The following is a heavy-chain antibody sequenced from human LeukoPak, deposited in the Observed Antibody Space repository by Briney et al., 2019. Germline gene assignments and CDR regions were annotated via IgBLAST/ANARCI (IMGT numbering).Heavy chain of an antibody. J-gene: IGHJ4*02. CDR3: ARDIVAAGLFLDY. CDR1: GFTFSSYW. CDR2: IKQDGSEK. V-gene: IGHV3-7*03. Sequence: GGSLRLSCAASGFTFSSYWMSWVRQAPGKGLEWVANIKQDGSEKYYVDSVKGRFTISRDNAKNSLYLQMNSLRADDTAVYYCARDIVAAGLFLDYWGQGTPVTVSS. D-gene: IGHD1-26*01.